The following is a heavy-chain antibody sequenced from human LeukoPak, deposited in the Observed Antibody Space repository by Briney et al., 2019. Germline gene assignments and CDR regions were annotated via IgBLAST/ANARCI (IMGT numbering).Heavy chain of an antibody. V-gene: IGHV3-11*01. CDR2: IRSSGSTI. D-gene: IGHD4-17*01. Sequence: GGSLRLSCAASGFTFSYYYMSWIRQAPGKGLEGVSYIRSSGSTIYYADSVKGRFTISRDNAKNSLYLQMNSLRSEDTAVYYCARTYGDSPHYYYYMDVWGKGTTVTVSS. J-gene: IGHJ6*03. CDR1: GFTFSYYY. CDR3: ARTYGDSPHYYYYMDV.